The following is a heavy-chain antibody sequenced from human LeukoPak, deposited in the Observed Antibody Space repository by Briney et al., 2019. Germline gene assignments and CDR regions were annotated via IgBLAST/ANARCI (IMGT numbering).Heavy chain of an antibody. CDR1: GGSISSYY. Sequence: PSETLSLTCTVSGGSISSYYWSWIRQPPGKGLEWIGYISYSGSTNFNPSLKSRVTISVDTSKNQFSLKLSSVTAADTAVYYCARVLGYCSGGGCSEYFQHWGQGTLVTVSS. D-gene: IGHD2-15*01. V-gene: IGHV4-59*01. CDR2: ISYSGST. CDR3: ARVLGYCSGGGCSEYFQH. J-gene: IGHJ1*01.